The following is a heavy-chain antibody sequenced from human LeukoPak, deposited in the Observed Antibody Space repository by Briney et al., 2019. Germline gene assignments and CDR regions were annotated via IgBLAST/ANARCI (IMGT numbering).Heavy chain of an antibody. CDR3: AKDISSGGCSSTSCYGGSGDAFDI. Sequence: PGGSLRLSCAASGFTFSSYWMSWVRQAPGKGLEWVANIKQDGSEKYYVDSVKGRFTISRDNAKNSLYLQMNSLRAEDTALYYCAKDISSGGCSSTSCYGGSGDAFDIWGQGTMVTVSS. D-gene: IGHD2-2*01. J-gene: IGHJ3*02. V-gene: IGHV3-7*03. CDR1: GFTFSSYW. CDR2: IKQDGSEK.